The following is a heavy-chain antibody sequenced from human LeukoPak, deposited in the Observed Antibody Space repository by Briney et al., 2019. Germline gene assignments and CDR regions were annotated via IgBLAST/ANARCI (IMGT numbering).Heavy chain of an antibody. CDR1: GFTFRGYW. D-gene: IGHD6-19*01. Sequence: GGSLRLSCAASGFTFRGYWMSWVRQAPGKGLEWVANIKQDGSDKYYVDSVKGRFTISRDNAKNSLYLQMNSLRAEDTAVYYCATSGCHDYWGQGTLVTVSS. CDR3: ATSGCHDY. V-gene: IGHV3-7*01. J-gene: IGHJ4*02. CDR2: IKQDGSDK.